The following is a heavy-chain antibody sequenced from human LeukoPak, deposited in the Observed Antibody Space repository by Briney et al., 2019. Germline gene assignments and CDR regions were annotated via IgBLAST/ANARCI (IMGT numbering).Heavy chain of an antibody. CDR2: IIPIFGTA. Sequence: ASVKVSCKASGGTFSSYAISWVRQAPGQGLEWMGGIIPIFGTANYAQKFQGRVAITTDESTSTAYMELSSLRSEDTAVYYCARARPSDSSGYYYLVDYWGQGTLVTVSS. V-gene: IGHV1-69*05. CDR3: ARARPSDSSGYYYLVDY. D-gene: IGHD3-22*01. CDR1: GGTFSSYA. J-gene: IGHJ4*02.